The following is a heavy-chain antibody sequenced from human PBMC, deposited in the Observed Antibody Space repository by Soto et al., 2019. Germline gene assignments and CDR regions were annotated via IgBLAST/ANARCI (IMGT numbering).Heavy chain of an antibody. V-gene: IGHV1-2*02. CDR3: ARDFLGAARPGRYYDYGMDV. Sequence: VKVSCKASGYTFTGYYMHWVRQAPGQGLEWMGWINPNSGGTNYAQKFQGRVTMTRDTSISTAYMELSRLRSDDTAVYYCARDFLGAARPGRYYDYGMDVGGQGTTVTVSS. CDR1: GYTFTGYY. CDR2: INPNSGGT. J-gene: IGHJ6*01. D-gene: IGHD6-6*01.